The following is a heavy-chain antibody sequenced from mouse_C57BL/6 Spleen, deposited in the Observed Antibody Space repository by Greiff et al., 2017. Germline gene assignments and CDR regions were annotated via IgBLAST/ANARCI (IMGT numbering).Heavy chain of an antibody. CDR1: GYTFTSYW. Sequence: VQLQQPGAELVRPGTSVKLSCKASGYTFTSYWMHWVKQRPGQGLEWIGVIDPSDSYTNYNQKFKGKATLTVDTSSSTAYMRLSSLTSEDYAVXYWARRYYGSSYYFDDWGKGTTLTVSS. V-gene: IGHV1-59*01. J-gene: IGHJ2*01. CDR2: IDPSDSYT. CDR3: ARRYYGSSYYFDD. D-gene: IGHD1-1*01.